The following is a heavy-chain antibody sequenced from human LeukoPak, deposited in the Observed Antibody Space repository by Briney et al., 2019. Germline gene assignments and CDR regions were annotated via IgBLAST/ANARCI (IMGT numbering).Heavy chain of an antibody. CDR2: INCDGGST. Sequence: ASVKVSCKASGYTFTSYGISWVRQAPGQGLEWMGIINCDGGSTSYAQKFQDRVTMTRDTSTSTVYMELGSLKSEDTALYYCARVSINFIGMDVWGQGTTVTVSS. CDR3: ARVSINFIGMDV. V-gene: IGHV1-46*01. CDR1: GYTFTSYG. J-gene: IGHJ6*02. D-gene: IGHD1-1*01.